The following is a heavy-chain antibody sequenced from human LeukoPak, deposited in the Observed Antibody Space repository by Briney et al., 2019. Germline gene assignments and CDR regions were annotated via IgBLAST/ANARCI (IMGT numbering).Heavy chain of an antibody. CDR2: IYYSGST. D-gene: IGHD3-22*01. V-gene: IGHV4-39*02. J-gene: IGHJ5*02. Sequence: SETLSLTCTVSGGSISSSSYYWGWIRQPPGKGREWIGSIYYSGSTYYNPSLKSRVTISVDTSKNQFSLKLSSVTAADTAVYYCARDYYDSSGSWGQGTLVTVSS. CDR1: GGSISSSSYY. CDR3: ARDYYDSSGS.